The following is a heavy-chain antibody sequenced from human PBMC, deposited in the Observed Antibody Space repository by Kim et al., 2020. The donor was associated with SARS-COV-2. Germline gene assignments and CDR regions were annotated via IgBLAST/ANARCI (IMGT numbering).Heavy chain of an antibody. Sequence: SETLSLTCAVSGGSISSSDWWSWVRQPPGKGLEWIGEIYHSGSTNYNPCLKSRVTISVDTSKNQFSLKLSSVTAADTAVYYCARGGGWLVFDYWGRGTLVTVSS. CDR2: IYHSGST. D-gene: IGHD6-19*01. J-gene: IGHJ4*02. CDR1: GGSISSSDW. V-gene: IGHV4-4*02. CDR3: ARGGGWLVFDY.